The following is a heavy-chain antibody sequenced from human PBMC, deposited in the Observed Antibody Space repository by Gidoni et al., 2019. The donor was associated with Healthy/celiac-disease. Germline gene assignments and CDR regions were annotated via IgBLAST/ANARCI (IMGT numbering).Heavy chain of an antibody. J-gene: IGHJ4*02. CDR1: GGSFSGYY. CDR3: ARAPYSGRNYYFDY. D-gene: IGHD6-13*01. CDR2: INHSGST. V-gene: IGHV4-34*01. Sequence: QVQLQQWGAGLLKSSETLSLTCAVYGGSFSGYYWSWIRQPPGKGLEWIGEINHSGSTNYNPSLKSRVTISVDTSKNQFSLKLSSVTAADTAVYYCARAPYSGRNYYFDYWGQGTLVTVSS.